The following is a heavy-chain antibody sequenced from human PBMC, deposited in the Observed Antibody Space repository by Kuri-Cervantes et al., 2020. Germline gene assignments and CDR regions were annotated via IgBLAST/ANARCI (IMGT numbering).Heavy chain of an antibody. J-gene: IGHJ6*02. Sequence: GESLKISCAASGFTFSSYSMNWVRQAPGKGLEWVSSISSSSSYIYYADSVKGRFTTPRDNAKNSLYLQMNSLRAEDTAVYYCASPSSDGDYYYYYGMDVWGQGTTVTVSS. V-gene: IGHV3-21*01. CDR1: GFTFSSYS. D-gene: IGHD4-17*01. CDR2: ISSSSSYI. CDR3: ASPSSDGDYYYYYGMDV.